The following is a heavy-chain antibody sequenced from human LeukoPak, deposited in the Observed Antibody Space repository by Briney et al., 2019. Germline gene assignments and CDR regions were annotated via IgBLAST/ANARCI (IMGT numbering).Heavy chain of an antibody. CDR3: ARDDYRGAAGGNPAYWFFDL. D-gene: IGHD6-13*01. CDR1: GFTFSSYW. J-gene: IGHJ2*01. V-gene: IGHV3-7*01. CDR2: IKQDGSEK. Sequence: GGSLRLSCAASGFTFSSYWMSWVRQAPGKGLEWVANIKQDGSEKYYVDSVKGRFTISRDNAKNSLYLQMNSLRAEDTAVYYCARDDYRGAAGGNPAYWFFDLWGRGTPVTVSS.